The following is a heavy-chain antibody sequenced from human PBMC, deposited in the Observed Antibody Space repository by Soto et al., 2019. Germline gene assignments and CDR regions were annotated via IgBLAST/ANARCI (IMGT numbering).Heavy chain of an antibody. CDR2: IIPIFGTA. CDR3: ARVPSPGYCSGGSCYTPFDY. Sequence: QVQLVQSGAEVKKPGSSVKVSCKASGGTFSSYAISWVRQAPGQGLEWMGGIIPIFGTANYAQKFQGRVTITADKSTSTAYMELSSLRSEDTAVYYCARVPSPGYCSGGSCYTPFDYWGQGTLVTVSS. D-gene: IGHD2-15*01. CDR1: GGTFSSYA. J-gene: IGHJ4*02. V-gene: IGHV1-69*06.